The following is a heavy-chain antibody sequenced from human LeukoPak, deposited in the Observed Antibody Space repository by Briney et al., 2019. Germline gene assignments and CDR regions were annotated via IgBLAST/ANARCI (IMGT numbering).Heavy chain of an antibody. CDR1: GFTFSHFW. J-gene: IGHJ4*02. CDR2: IKHDGSQK. D-gene: IGHD3-10*01. V-gene: IGHV3-7*01. Sequence: GGSLRLSCAVSGFTFSHFWMSRVRRAPGGARGGVANIKHDGSQKEHVDSVKGRFTISRDNAKNSLFLQMNSLRAEDTAVYFCARDSSRGDFEYWGQGTLVTVSS. CDR3: ARDSSRGDFEY.